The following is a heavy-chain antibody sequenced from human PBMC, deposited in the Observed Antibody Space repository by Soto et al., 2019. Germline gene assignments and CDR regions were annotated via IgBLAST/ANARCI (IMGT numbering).Heavy chain of an antibody. D-gene: IGHD3-22*01. V-gene: IGHV3-30*03. CDR1: GFSFSSYC. J-gene: IGHJ6*02. Sequence: GGSLRLSCAASGFSFSSYCMHWVRQAPGKGLEWVAVISFDGTNRYYGDSVKGRFTISRDISKNTLYLQMNSLRAEDTAVYYCARYRDYYDSSGSAALYYYYYGMDVWGQGTTVTVCS. CDR3: ARYRDYYDSSGSAALYYYYYGMDV. CDR2: ISFDGTNR.